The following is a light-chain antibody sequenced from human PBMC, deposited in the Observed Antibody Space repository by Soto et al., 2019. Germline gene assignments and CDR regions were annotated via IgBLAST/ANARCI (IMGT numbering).Light chain of an antibody. CDR3: QQYGSSPYS. CDR1: QSVSSSY. CDR2: GAA. V-gene: IGKV3-20*01. Sequence: EIVLTQSPGTLPLSPGERATLSCRASQSVSSSYLGWYQQKPGQAPRLLIYGAASRATGIPVRFSGSGSGTDCTLTISRLELEDVAVYYCQQYGSSPYSFGQGTKLEIK. J-gene: IGKJ2*03.